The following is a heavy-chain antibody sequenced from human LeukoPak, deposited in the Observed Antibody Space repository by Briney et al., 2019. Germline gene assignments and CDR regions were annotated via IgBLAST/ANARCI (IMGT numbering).Heavy chain of an antibody. D-gene: IGHD1-26*01. CDR2: ISSSSSTI. CDR3: AKGVELLYYYYYMDV. V-gene: IGHV3-48*04. CDR1: GFTFSSYS. J-gene: IGHJ6*03. Sequence: GGSLRLSCAASGFTFSSYSMNWVRQAPGKGLEWVSYISSSSSTIYYADSVKGRFTISRDNAKNSLYLQMNSLRAEDTAVYYCAKGVELLYYYYYMDVWGKGTTVTVSS.